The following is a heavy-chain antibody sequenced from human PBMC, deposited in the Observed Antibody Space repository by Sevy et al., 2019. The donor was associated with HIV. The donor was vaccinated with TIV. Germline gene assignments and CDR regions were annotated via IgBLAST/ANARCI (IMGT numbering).Heavy chain of an antibody. D-gene: IGHD4-17*01. J-gene: IGHJ4*02. Sequence: GGSLRLSCAASGFTFSDYYMSWIRQAPGKGLEWVSYISSSGSTIYYADSVTGRFTISRDNAKNSLYLQMNSLRAEDTPVYYCARDWDDYGDYDYWGQGTLVTVSS. V-gene: IGHV3-11*01. CDR3: ARDWDDYGDYDY. CDR2: ISSSGSTI. CDR1: GFTFSDYY.